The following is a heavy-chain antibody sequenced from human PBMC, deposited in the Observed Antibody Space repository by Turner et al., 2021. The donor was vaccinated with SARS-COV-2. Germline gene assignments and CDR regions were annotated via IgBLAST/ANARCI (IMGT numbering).Heavy chain of an antibody. CDR3: ARHSPELRGDYFDY. CDR2: IYYSGST. CDR1: GGSISSSSYY. D-gene: IGHD1-26*01. J-gene: IGHJ4*02. Sequence: QLQMQESGPGLVKPSETLSLPCPVSGGSISSSSYYWGWIRQPPGKGLELIGSIYYSGSTYYNPSLKSRVTISVDTSKNQFSLRLSSVTAADTAVYYCARHSPELRGDYFDYWGQGTLVTVSS. V-gene: IGHV4-39*01.